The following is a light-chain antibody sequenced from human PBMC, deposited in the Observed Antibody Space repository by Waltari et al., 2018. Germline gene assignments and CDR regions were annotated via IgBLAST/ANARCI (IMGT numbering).Light chain of an antibody. CDR3: SSYTTSSAPGV. Sequence: QSALTQPASVSGSPGQSITISCSGTDSDVGAYDFVSWYQQHPGKAPHLIIYEVSNRPAGISNLSSASKSGNTASLTISGLQAEDEADYYCSSYTTSSAPGVVGTGTRVTVL. CDR1: DSDVGAYDF. J-gene: IGLJ1*01. V-gene: IGLV2-14*01. CDR2: EVS.